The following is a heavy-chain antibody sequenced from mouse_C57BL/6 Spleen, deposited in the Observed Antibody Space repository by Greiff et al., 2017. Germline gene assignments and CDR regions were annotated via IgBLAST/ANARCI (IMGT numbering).Heavy chain of an antibody. CDR3: ARGATNDDYVWFAY. CDR2: IYPRSGNT. V-gene: IGHV1-81*01. D-gene: IGHD2-4*01. Sequence: QVQLKESGAELARPGASVKLSCKASGYTFTSYGISWVKQRTGQGLEWIGEIYPRSGNTYYNEKFKGKATLTADKSSSTAYMELRSLTSEDSAVYFCARGATNDDYVWFAYWGQGTLVTVSA. CDR1: GYTFTSYG. J-gene: IGHJ3*01.